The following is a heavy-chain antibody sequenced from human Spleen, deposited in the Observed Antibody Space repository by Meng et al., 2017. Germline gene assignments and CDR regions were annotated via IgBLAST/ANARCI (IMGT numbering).Heavy chain of an antibody. CDR1: GESFSGYY. Sequence: SETLSLTCAVYGESFSGYYWSWIRQPPGKGLEWIGEINHSGSTNYNTSLKSRVTISVDTSKNQFSLKLSSVTAADTAVYYCARGAGRASSSWLVFERSGMDVWGQGTTVTVSS. V-gene: IGHV4-34*01. D-gene: IGHD6-13*01. CDR2: INHSGST. J-gene: IGHJ6*02. CDR3: ARGAGRASSSWLVFERSGMDV.